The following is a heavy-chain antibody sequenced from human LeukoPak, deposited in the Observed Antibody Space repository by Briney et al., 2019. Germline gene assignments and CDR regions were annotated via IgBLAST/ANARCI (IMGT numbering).Heavy chain of an antibody. CDR3: VRQTCYRRTWTWGREKHFSYIEV. Sequence: GWTLRLSRVASGFSFSNYGMQAVRHAPRERLEWVAVIRYDGSNKYYADSVKGRVTISRDSSKNTVDLQMKSLGVEDTAVYYCVRQTCYRRTWTWGREKHFSYIEVWGRKTAVTVSS. J-gene: IGHJ6*03. CDR2: IRYDGSNK. V-gene: IGHV3-33*01. CDR1: GFSFSNYG. D-gene: IGHD3-16*02.